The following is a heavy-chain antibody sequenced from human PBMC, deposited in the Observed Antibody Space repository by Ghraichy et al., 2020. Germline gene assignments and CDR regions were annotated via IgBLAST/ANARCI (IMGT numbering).Heavy chain of an antibody. D-gene: IGHD2-2*01. J-gene: IGHJ4*02. CDR1: GFTFSSYS. CDR3: ARGGFAGEIPAANPLVY. V-gene: IGHV3-21*01. Sequence: GESLNISCAASGFTFSSYSMNWVRQAPGKGLEWVSSISSSSSYIYYADSVKGRFTISRDNAKNSLYLQMNSLRAEDTAVYYCARGGFAGEIPAANPLVYWGQGTLVTVSS. CDR2: ISSSSSYI.